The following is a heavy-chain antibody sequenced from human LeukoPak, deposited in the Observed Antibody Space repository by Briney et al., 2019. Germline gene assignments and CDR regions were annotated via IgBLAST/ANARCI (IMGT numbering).Heavy chain of an antibody. Sequence: SETLSLTCTVSGGSISSGSYYWSWIRQPAGKGLEWIGRIYTSGSTNYNPSLKSRVTISVDTSKNQFSLKLSSVTAADMAVYYCARGRYGDYVNYYYYMDVWGKGTTVTVSS. CDR1: GGSISSGSYY. CDR3: ARGRYGDYVNYYYYMDV. J-gene: IGHJ6*03. CDR2: IYTSGST. V-gene: IGHV4-61*02. D-gene: IGHD4-17*01.